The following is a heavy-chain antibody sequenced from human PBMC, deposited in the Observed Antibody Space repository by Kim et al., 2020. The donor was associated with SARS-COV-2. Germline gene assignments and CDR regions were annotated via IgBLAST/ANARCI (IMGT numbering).Heavy chain of an antibody. J-gene: IGHJ4*02. CDR2: IYYSGST. D-gene: IGHD3-10*02. CDR1: GGSISSSSYY. V-gene: IGHV4-39*07. Sequence: SETLSLTCTVSGGSISSSSYYWGWIRQPPGKGLEWIGSIYYSGSTYYNPSLKSRVTISVDTSKNQFSLKLSSVTAADTAVYYCATIFSGDFDYWGQGTLVTVSS. CDR3: ATIFSGDFDY.